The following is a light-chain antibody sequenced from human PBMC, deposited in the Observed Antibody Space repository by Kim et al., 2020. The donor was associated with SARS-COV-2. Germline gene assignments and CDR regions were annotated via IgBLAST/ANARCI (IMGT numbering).Light chain of an antibody. CDR3: QAWDNNIVL. CDR2: EDT. J-gene: IGLJ2*01. Sequence: SYELTQPPSVSVSPGQTASITCSGDKLGDKFVSWYQQRPGQSPLLVIHEDTKRPSGIPARFSGSNSGDTATLTISGTQAMDEADYYCQAWDNNIVLLGGG. V-gene: IGLV3-1*01. CDR1: KLGDKF.